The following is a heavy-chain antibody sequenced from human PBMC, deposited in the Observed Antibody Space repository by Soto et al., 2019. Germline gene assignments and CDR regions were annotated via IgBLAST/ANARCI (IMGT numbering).Heavy chain of an antibody. CDR2: IGADNGDT. J-gene: IGHJ5*02. CDR3: ARDWKGAEGFDP. Sequence: QVQLVQSGAEVKKPGASVKVSCKASGYTFSTYGFSWVRQAPGQGLEWMGWIGADNGDTNYAQNFQGRVNMTTDTSTTTSYTELRSLTADDTAVYFCARDWKGAEGFDPWGQGTLVTVSS. V-gene: IGHV1-18*01. CDR1: GYTFSTYG. D-gene: IGHD1-1*01.